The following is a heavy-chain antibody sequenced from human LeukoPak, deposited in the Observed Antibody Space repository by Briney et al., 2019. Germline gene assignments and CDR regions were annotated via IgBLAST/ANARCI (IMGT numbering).Heavy chain of an antibody. CDR3: ARDRGITMVRGVIGY. CDR1: GYTFTGYY. CDR2: INPNSGGT. D-gene: IGHD3-10*01. Sequence: GASVKVSCKASGYTFTGYYMHWVRQAPGQGLEWMGWINPNSGGTNYAQKFQGRVTMTRDTSISTAYMELSRLRSVDTAVYYCARDRGITMVRGVIGYWGQGTLVTVSS. J-gene: IGHJ4*02. V-gene: IGHV1-2*02.